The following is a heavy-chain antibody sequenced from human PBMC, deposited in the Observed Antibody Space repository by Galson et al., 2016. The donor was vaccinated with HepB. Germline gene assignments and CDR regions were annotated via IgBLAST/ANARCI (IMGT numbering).Heavy chain of an antibody. CDR1: GFTFSSYA. V-gene: IGHV3-23*01. Sequence: SLRLSCAASGFTFSSYAMNWVRQAPGKGLEWVANLRGSGGSPYHADSVKGRVTISRDNSKRTVYLQMNRLRAEDSALYYCAKENQLCDYLDSWGQGTLVAVSS. D-gene: IGHD3-16*01. CDR3: AKENQLCDYLDS. CDR2: LRGSGGSP. J-gene: IGHJ4*02.